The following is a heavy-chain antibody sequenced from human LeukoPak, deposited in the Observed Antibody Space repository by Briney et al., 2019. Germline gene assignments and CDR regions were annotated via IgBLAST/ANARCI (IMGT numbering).Heavy chain of an antibody. J-gene: IGHJ6*03. D-gene: IGHD2-15*01. CDR3: ARETGYSAAYYYYYMDV. Sequence: SETLSLTCTVSGGSISSSSYYWGWIRQPPGKGLEWIGSIYYSGSTYYNPSLKSRVTISVDTSKNQFSLKLSSVTAADTAVYYCARETGYSAAYYYYYMDVWGKGTTVTVSS. CDR1: GGSISSSSYY. CDR2: IYYSGST. V-gene: IGHV4-39*07.